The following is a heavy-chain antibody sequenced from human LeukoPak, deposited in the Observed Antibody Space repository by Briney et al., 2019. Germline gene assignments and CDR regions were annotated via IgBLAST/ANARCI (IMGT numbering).Heavy chain of an antibody. J-gene: IGHJ4*02. V-gene: IGHV3-23*01. CDR2: ISGSGGST. CDR1: GFTFSSYA. CDR3: AKAALYYYDSSGFDY. D-gene: IGHD3-22*01. Sequence: PGGSLRLSCAASGFTFSSYAMSWVRQAPGKGLEWVAAISGSGGSTYYADSVKGRFTISRDNSKNTLYLQMNSLRAEDTAVYYCAKAALYYYDSSGFDYWGQGILVTVSS.